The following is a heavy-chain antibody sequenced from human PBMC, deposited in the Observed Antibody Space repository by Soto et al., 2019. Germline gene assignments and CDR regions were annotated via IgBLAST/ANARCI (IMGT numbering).Heavy chain of an antibody. J-gene: IGHJ3*02. V-gene: IGHV3-30-3*01. D-gene: IGHD3-22*01. CDR3: ARERYYYDSSGHKRRGAFDI. CDR2: ISYDGSNK. CDR1: GFTFSSYA. Sequence: PGGSLRLSCAASGFTFSSYAMHWVRQAPGKGLEWVAVISYDGSNKYYADSVKGRFTISRDNSKNTLYLQMNSLRAEDTAVYYCARERYYYDSSGHKRRGAFDIWGQGTMVTVPS.